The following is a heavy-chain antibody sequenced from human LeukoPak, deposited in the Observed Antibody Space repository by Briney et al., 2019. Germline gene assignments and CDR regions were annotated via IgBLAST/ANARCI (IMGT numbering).Heavy chain of an antibody. CDR1: GFTVSSNY. D-gene: IGHD6-19*01. J-gene: IGHJ6*03. V-gene: IGHV3-53*01. Sequence: GGSQRLSCAASGFTVSSNYMSWVRQAPGKGLEWVSVIYSGGSTYYADSVKGRFTISRDNSKNTLYLQMNSLRAEDTAVYYCARVGKVAVAGNYYYYMDVWGKGTTVTISS. CDR2: IYSGGST. CDR3: ARVGKVAVAGNYYYYMDV.